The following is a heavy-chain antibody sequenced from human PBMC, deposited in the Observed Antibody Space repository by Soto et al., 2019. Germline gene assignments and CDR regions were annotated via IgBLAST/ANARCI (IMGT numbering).Heavy chain of an antibody. J-gene: IGHJ4*02. CDR3: ARERGGYSYGDY. CDR2: FNIYEGST. D-gene: IGHD5-18*01. V-gene: IGHV1-18*01. CDR1: GYTFTSYG. Sequence: QVQLVQSGAEVKKPGASVKVSCKASGYTFTSYGITWVRQAPGQGLEWMGWFNIYEGSTNYAQKFQGRVTMTTDTATSTVYLELRSLRSDDTAIYYCARERGGYSYGDYWGQGTLVTVSS.